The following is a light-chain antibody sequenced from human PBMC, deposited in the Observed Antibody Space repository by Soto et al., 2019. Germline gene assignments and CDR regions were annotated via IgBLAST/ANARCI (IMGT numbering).Light chain of an antibody. Sequence: QSVLTQPPSASVTPGQRVTISCSGSSSNIGSNYVYWYQQLPGTAPKLLIYRNNQRPSGVPDRFSVSKSGTSASLAISGRRSADESDYYCAAWDDSLSGQLVFCGGTKLTVL. CDR2: RNN. J-gene: IGLJ3*02. V-gene: IGLV1-47*01. CDR1: SSNIGSNY. CDR3: AAWDDSLSGQLV.